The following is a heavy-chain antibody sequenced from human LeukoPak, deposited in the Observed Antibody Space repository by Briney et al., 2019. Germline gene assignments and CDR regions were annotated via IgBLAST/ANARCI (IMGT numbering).Heavy chain of an antibody. CDR2: ISKRGTTV. V-gene: IGHV3-11*01. J-gene: IGHJ4*02. CDR1: GHNFSVYY. CDR3: AAGVALDY. Sequence: GGSLRLLCGAWGHNFSVYYMTWIRQAPGNGLEWLSHISKRGTTVYYADSVKGRFTISRDSAKNSLYLHMNSLRAEDTAVYYCAAGVALDYWGQGALVTVSS. D-gene: IGHD3-3*01.